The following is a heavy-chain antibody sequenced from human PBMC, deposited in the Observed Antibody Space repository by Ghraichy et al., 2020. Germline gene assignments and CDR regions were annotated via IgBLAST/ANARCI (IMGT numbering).Heavy chain of an antibody. CDR1: GFTFSSYG. Sequence: GSLRLSCAASGFTFSSYGMHWVRQAPGKGLEWVAVIWYDGSNKYYADSVKGRFTISRDNSKNTLYLQMNSLKAEDTAVYYCARDGVYDFWSGYGLFDYWGQGTLVTVSS. CDR2: IWYDGSNK. V-gene: IGHV3-33*01. J-gene: IGHJ4*02. D-gene: IGHD3-3*01. CDR3: ARDGVYDFWSGYGLFDY.